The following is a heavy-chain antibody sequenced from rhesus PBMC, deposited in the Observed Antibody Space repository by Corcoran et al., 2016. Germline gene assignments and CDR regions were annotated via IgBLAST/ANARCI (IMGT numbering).Heavy chain of an antibody. D-gene: IGHD3-16*01. CDR2: IDGNGAST. CDR1: GGFISGFCY. J-gene: IGHJ2*01. V-gene: IGHV4-73*01. Sequence: GNLQQWGEGPVKPSENLSLTCAVHGGFISGFCYWKWVRQAPGKGLEWVGNIDGNGASTYYNPSLKNRVTISKDTSKNQFSLKLSSVTAADTAVYYCARGDYSGSYYSWYFDIWGPGTPITISS. CDR3: ARGDYSGSYYSWYFDI.